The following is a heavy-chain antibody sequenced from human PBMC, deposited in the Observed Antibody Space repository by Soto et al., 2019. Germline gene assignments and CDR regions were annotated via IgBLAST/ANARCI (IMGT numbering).Heavy chain of an antibody. CDR3: AKDSRRAAGSNWFDP. J-gene: IGHJ5*02. Sequence: PGGSLRLSCAASGFTFSSYWMSWVRQAPGKGLEWVANIKQDGSEKYYVDSVKGRFTISRDNSKNTLYLQMNSLRAEDTAVYYCAKDSRRAAGSNWFDPWGQGTLVTVSS. D-gene: IGHD6-13*01. CDR2: IKQDGSEK. V-gene: IGHV3-7*03. CDR1: GFTFSSYW.